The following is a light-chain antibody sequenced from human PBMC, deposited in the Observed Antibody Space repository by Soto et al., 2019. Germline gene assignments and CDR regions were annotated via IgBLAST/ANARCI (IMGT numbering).Light chain of an antibody. V-gene: IGLV2-14*01. Sequence: QSALTQPASVSGSPGQSITISCTGTSSDVGGYNYVSWYQQHPGKAPKLMIYDVSSRPSGVSNRFSGSKSGNTASLTISGLQAEDEADYYCSSYTSSSTLVVFRTGTKVTVL. J-gene: IGLJ1*01. CDR3: SSYTSSSTLVV. CDR2: DVS. CDR1: SSDVGGYNY.